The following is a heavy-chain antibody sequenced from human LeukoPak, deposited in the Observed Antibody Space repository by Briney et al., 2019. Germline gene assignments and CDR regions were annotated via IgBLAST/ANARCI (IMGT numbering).Heavy chain of an antibody. J-gene: IGHJ4*02. V-gene: IGHV4-34*01. Sequence: SETLSLTCAVYGGSFSGYYWSWIRQPPGKGLEWIGEINHSGSTNYNPSLKSRVTISVDTPKNQFSLKLSSVTAADTAVYYCARRGGSSWYRIHYWGQGTLVTVSS. CDR3: ARRGGSSWYRIHY. CDR1: GGSFSGYY. D-gene: IGHD6-13*01. CDR2: INHSGST.